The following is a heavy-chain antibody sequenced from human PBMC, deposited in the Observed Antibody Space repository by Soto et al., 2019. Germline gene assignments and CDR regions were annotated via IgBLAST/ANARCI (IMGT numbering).Heavy chain of an antibody. CDR1: GGSISSGGYY. V-gene: IGHV4-31*03. Sequence: SETLSLTCTVSGGSISSGGYYWSWIRQHPGKGLEWIGYIYYSGSTYYNPSLKSRVTISVDTSKNQFSLKLSSVTAADTAVYYCARVVVPLYYYDSSGSPRGEYYYYYGMDVWGQGTTVTVSS. CDR3: ARVVVPLYYYDSSGSPRGEYYYYYGMDV. D-gene: IGHD3-22*01. CDR2: IYYSGST. J-gene: IGHJ6*02.